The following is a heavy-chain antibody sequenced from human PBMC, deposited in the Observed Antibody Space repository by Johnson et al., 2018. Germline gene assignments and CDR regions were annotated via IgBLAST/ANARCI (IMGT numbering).Heavy chain of an antibody. D-gene: IGHD2-2*02. CDR1: GFTFGDYA. V-gene: IGHV3-49*05. CDR3: TSGPNYCSSTSCYTYGMDV. J-gene: IGHJ6*02. Sequence: VQLVESGGGLVKPGRSLRLSCTASGFTFGDYAMSWFRQAPGKGLEWVGFIRSKAYGGTTEYAASVKGRFTISRDDSKSIAYLQMNSLKTEDTAVYYCTSGPNYCSSTSCYTYGMDVWGQGTTVTVSS. CDR2: IRSKAYGGTT.